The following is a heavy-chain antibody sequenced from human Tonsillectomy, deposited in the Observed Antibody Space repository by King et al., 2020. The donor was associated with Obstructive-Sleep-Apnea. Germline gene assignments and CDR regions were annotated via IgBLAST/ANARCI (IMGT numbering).Heavy chain of an antibody. CDR2: IYHSGST. J-gene: IGHJ4*02. CDR3: ARDCIAAAGTAYFDY. V-gene: IGHV4-38-2*02. Sequence: VQLQESGPGLEKPSETLSLTCTVSGYSISSGYYWGWIRQPPGKGLEWIGSIYHSGSTYYNPSLKSRVTISVDTSKNQFSLKLSSVTAADTAVYYCARDCIAAAGTAYFDYWGQGTLVTVSS. D-gene: IGHD6-13*01. CDR1: GYSISSGYY.